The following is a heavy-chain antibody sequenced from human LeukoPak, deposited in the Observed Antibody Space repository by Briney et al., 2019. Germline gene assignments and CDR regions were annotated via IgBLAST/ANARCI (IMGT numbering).Heavy chain of an antibody. J-gene: IGHJ4*02. CDR3: APLGYCSDTSCSDTDY. D-gene: IGHD2-2*01. CDR2: ISGSDGST. V-gene: IGHV3-23*01. CDR1: GFTFSSYA. Sequence: GRSLRLSCAASGFTFSSYAMSWVRQAPGKGLEWVSTISGSDGSTYYADSLKGRFTISRDNSKNTLYLQMNSLRAEDTAVYYCAPLGYCSDTSCSDTDYWGQGTLVTVSS.